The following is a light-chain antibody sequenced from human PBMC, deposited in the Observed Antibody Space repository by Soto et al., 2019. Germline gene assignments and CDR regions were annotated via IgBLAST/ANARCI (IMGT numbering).Light chain of an antibody. CDR1: QSVSSSY. Sequence: EIVLTQSPGRLCLSPGERATLSCRASQSVSSSYLAWYQQKPGQAPRLLIYDASNRATGIPARFSGSGSGTDFTLTISSLEPEDFAVYYCQQRSNWPPLFGQGTRLEIK. V-gene: IGKV3D-20*02. J-gene: IGKJ5*01. CDR3: QQRSNWPPL. CDR2: DAS.